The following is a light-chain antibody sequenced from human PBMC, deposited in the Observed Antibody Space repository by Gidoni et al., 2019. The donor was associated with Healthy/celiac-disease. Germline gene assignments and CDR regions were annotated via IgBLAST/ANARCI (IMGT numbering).Light chain of an antibody. V-gene: IGLV2-14*01. J-gene: IGLJ2*01. Sequence: QSALSQPASVSCSPGQSITISCTGTSSDVGGYNYVSWYQQHPGKAPKLMIYDGSNRPSGVSNRFSGSKSGNTASLTISGLQAEDEADYYCSSYTSSSTLVFGGGTKLTVL. CDR1: SSDVGGYNY. CDR2: DGS. CDR3: SSYTSSSTLV.